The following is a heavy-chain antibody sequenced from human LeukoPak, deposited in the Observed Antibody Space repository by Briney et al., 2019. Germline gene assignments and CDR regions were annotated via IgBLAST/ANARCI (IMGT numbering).Heavy chain of an antibody. Sequence: GGSLRLSCAASGFTFSSYWMHWVRQAPGKGLVWVSRINTDGSSTSCADSVKGRFTISRDISTDTLWLQMDSLRTEDTAVYYCAKGPLRGTAAAIDYWGQGTLVTVSS. J-gene: IGHJ4*02. CDR2: INTDGSST. V-gene: IGHV3-74*01. D-gene: IGHD2-2*01. CDR1: GFTFSSYW. CDR3: AKGPLRGTAAAIDY.